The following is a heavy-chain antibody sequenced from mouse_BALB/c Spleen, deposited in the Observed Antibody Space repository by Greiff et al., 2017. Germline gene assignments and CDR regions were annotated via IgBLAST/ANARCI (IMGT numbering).Heavy chain of an antibody. CDR1: GFSLTSYG. V-gene: IGHV2-6-2*01. D-gene: IGHD2-1*01. Sequence: QVQLKESGPDLVAPSQSLSITCTVSGFSLTSYGVHWVRQPPGKGLEWLVVIWSDGSTTYNSALKSRLSISKDNSKSQVFLKMNSLQTDDTAMYYCARQGGNHYYAMDYWGQGTSVTVSS. J-gene: IGHJ4*01. CDR2: IWSDGST. CDR3: ARQGGNHYYAMDY.